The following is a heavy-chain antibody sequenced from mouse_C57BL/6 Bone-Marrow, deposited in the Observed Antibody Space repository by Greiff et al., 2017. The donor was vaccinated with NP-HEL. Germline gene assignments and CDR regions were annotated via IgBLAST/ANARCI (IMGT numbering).Heavy chain of an antibody. D-gene: IGHD4-1*01. CDR1: GYTFTDYN. V-gene: IGHV1-22*01. CDR3: ARLIPNWAWFAY. J-gene: IGHJ3*01. Sequence: EVQLQQSGPELVKPGASVKMSCKASGYTFTDYNMHWVKQSHGKSLEWIGYINPNNGGTSYNQKFKGKATLTVNKSSSTAYMELRSLTSEDSAVYYCARLIPNWAWFAYWGQGTLVTVSA. CDR2: INPNNGGT.